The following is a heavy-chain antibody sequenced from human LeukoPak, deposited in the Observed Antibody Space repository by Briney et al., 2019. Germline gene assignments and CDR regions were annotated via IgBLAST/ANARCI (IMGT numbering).Heavy chain of an antibody. V-gene: IGHV3-23*01. Sequence: PGGSLRLSCAASGFTFSSYAMSWVRQAPGKGLEWVSAISGSGGSTYYAGSVKGRFTISRDNSKNTLYLQMNSLRAEDTAVYYCAKDRGRTIFGVVIIPLSYYYYYMDVWGKGTTVTVSS. CDR3: AKDRGRTIFGVVIIPLSYYYYYMDV. CDR1: GFTFSSYA. CDR2: ISGSGGST. D-gene: IGHD3-3*01. J-gene: IGHJ6*03.